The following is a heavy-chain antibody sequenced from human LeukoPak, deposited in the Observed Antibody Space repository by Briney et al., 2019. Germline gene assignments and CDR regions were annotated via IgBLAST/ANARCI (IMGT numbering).Heavy chain of an antibody. CDR1: GGSISSGGYS. D-gene: IGHD4-17*01. J-gene: IGHJ5*02. V-gene: IGHV4-30-2*01. CDR3: ARAPTTVTTVWFDP. CDR2: IYHSGST. Sequence: SETLSLTCAVSGGSISSGGYSWSWIRQPPGKGLEWIGYIYHSGSTYYNPSLKSRVTKSVDRSKNQFSLKLSSVTAADTAVYYCARAPTTVTTVWFDPWGQGTLVTVSS.